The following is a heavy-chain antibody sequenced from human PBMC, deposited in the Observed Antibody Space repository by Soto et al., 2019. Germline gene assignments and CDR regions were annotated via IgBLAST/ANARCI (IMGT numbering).Heavy chain of an antibody. V-gene: IGHV3-23*01. Sequence: EVQLLESGGGLVQPGGSLRLSCAASGFTFSSYAMSWVRQAPGKGLEWVSAISGSGGSTYYADSVKGRFTISRDNSKNTLYLQRNSLRAEDTAVYYCAKAQLLWFGEFPPDYFDYWGQGTLVTVSS. CDR2: ISGSGGST. D-gene: IGHD3-10*01. CDR3: AKAQLLWFGEFPPDYFDY. J-gene: IGHJ4*02. CDR1: GFTFSSYA.